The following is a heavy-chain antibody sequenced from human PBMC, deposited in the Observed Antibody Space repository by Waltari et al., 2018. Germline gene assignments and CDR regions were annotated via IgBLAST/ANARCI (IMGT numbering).Heavy chain of an antibody. CDR3: ARRGTVTPFDY. J-gene: IGHJ4*02. V-gene: IGHV4-38-2*01. CDR2: IYHSGST. Sequence: QVQLQESGPGLVKPSETLSLTCAVSGYSISSGSYWGWIRQPPGKGLEWIGSIYHSGSTYHNPSLKSRVTISVDTSKNQFSLKLSSVTAADTAVYYCARRGTVTPFDYWGQGTLVTVSS. CDR1: GYSISSGSY. D-gene: IGHD4-17*01.